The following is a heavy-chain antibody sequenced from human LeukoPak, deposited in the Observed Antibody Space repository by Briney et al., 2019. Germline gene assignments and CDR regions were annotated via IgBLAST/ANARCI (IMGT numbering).Heavy chain of an antibody. V-gene: IGHV1-46*01. D-gene: IGHD6-6*01. J-gene: IGHJ6*03. CDR1: GYTFTSYY. Sequence: ASVKVSCKASGYTFTSYYMHWVRQAPGQGLEWMGIINPSGGSTSYAQKFQGRVTMTRDMSTSTVYMELSSLRSVDTAVYYCAREGYSSSAPYYYYYYMDVWGKGTTVTVSS. CDR2: INPSGGST. CDR3: AREGYSSSAPYYYYYYMDV.